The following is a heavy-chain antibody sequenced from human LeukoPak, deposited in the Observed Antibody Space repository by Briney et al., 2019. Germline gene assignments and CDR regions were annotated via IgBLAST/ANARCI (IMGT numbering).Heavy chain of an antibody. CDR1: GFTFSSYW. CDR2: IKQDGSEK. D-gene: IGHD4-11*01. Sequence: GGSLRLSCAASGFTFSSYWMSWVRPAPGKGLEWVANIKQDGSEKYYVASVKRRFTISRDNAKNSLYLQMNSLRAEDTAVYYCARESYSNYGNYFDYWGQGTLVTVSS. J-gene: IGHJ4*02. CDR3: ARESYSNYGNYFDY. V-gene: IGHV3-7*01.